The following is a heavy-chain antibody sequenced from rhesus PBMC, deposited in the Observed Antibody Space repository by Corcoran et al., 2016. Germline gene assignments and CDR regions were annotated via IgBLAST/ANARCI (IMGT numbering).Heavy chain of an antibody. D-gene: IGHD6-25*01. Sequence: QVKLQQWGEGLVKPSETLSLTFAVYGGSLSGYYSWRWLRQPPGKGLEWIGYIYGYSARTNDNPSLKNRVTISKDTSKNQFSLKLSSGTAADTAVYYCAAPRAAGFDYWGQGVLVTVSS. J-gene: IGHJ4*01. CDR1: GGSLSGYYS. CDR2: IYGYSART. CDR3: AAPRAAGFDY. V-gene: IGHV4-73*01.